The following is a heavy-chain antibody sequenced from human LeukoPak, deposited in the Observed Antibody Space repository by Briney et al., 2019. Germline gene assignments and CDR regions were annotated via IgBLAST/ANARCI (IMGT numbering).Heavy chain of an antibody. Sequence: PGGSLRLSCAASGFTLRSYRMSWVRQAPGKGLERVSSISDGSSEIYYADSVKGRFTISRDNAKNSLYLQMNSLRGEDTAVYYCARDRSGYDYDADAFDIWGQGTMVTVSS. J-gene: IGHJ3*02. CDR1: GFTLRSYR. CDR2: ISDGSSEI. V-gene: IGHV3-21*01. CDR3: ARDRSGYDYDADAFDI. D-gene: IGHD5-12*01.